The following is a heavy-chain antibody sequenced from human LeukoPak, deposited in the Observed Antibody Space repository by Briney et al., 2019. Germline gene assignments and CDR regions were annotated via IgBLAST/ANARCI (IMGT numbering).Heavy chain of an antibody. J-gene: IGHJ4*02. CDR1: GGSISSSSYY. D-gene: IGHD2-21*02. V-gene: IGHV4-39*01. Sequence: SETLSLTCTVSGGSISSSSYYWGWIRQPPGKGLEWIGSIYYSGSTYYNPSLKSRVTISVDTSKNQFSLKLSSVTAADTAVYYCASQGGDYTPVDYWGQGTLVTVSS. CDR3: ASQGGDYTPVDY. CDR2: IYYSGST.